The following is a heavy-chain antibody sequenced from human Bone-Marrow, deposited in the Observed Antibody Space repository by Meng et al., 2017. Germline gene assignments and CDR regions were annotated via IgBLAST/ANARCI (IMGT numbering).Heavy chain of an antibody. Sequence: GESLKISCAASGFTFSSYAMSWVRQAPGKGLEWVSAISGSGGSTYYADSVKGRFTISRDNSKNTLYLQMNSLRAEDTAVYYCAKGVVYYYDSSGYYPDFDYWGQGTLVTVSS. CDR1: GFTFSSYA. CDR3: AKGVVYYYDSSGYYPDFDY. V-gene: IGHV3-23*01. CDR2: ISGSGGST. J-gene: IGHJ4*02. D-gene: IGHD3-22*01.